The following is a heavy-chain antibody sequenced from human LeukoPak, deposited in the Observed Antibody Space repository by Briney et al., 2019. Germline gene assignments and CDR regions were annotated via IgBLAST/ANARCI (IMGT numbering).Heavy chain of an antibody. D-gene: IGHD1-26*01. Sequence: GGSLRLSCAASGFTFSDYYLAWIRQAPGKGLEWVSYISSSSSDTNYADSVRGRFTISRDNANKSLYLQMNSLRDEDTAVYYCARVGATWYFQHWGQGALVTVSS. V-gene: IGHV3-11*06. J-gene: IGHJ1*01. CDR3: ARVGATWYFQH. CDR1: GFTFSDYY. CDR2: ISSSSSDT.